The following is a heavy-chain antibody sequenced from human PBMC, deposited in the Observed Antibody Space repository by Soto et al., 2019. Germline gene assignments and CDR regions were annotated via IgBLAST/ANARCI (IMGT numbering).Heavy chain of an antibody. V-gene: IGHV1-69*12. CDR1: GGTFSDFG. CDR3: ATTFCGEDCFSTYYLDL. J-gene: IGHJ5*02. CDR2: IIPMSSVV. D-gene: IGHD2-21*02. Sequence: QVQVVQSGAEVKKPGSSVKVSCKVSGGTFSDFGLSWVRLAPGRGLEWLGGIIPMSSVVNHGQTFQGRVTITADASTGTGYMELSSLRSEDTALYYCATTFCGEDCFSTYYLDLWGQGTLVTVSS.